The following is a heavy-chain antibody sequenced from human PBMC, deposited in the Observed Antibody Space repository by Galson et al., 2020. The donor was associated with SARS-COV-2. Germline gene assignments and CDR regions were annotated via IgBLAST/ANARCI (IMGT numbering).Heavy chain of an antibody. CDR2: IYPGDSDI. D-gene: IGHD1-7*01. Sequence: GESLKISCKGSGYNFTSYWIGWVRQMPGKGLEWMGIIYPGDSDIRYSPSFQGQVTISADKSISTAYLQWSSLKASDTAMYYCARQVTGTTLGWFDPWGQGTLVIVSS. V-gene: IGHV5-51*01. J-gene: IGHJ5*02. CDR1: GYNFTSYW. CDR3: ARQVTGTTLGWFDP.